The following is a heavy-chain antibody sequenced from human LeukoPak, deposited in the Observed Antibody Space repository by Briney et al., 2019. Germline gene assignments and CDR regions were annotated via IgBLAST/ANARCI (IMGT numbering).Heavy chain of an antibody. D-gene: IGHD2-2*01. CDR3: ARTVAYCSATSCYGY. J-gene: IGHJ4*02. Sequence: SETLSLTCAVSGYSISSGYYWGWIRQPPGKGLEWIGSVYYDGSTYHNPSLKSRVTISVDMSKNQCFVKLSSVTAADTAVYYCARTVAYCSATSCYGYWGQGTLVTVSS. CDR1: GYSISSGYY. CDR2: VYYDGST. V-gene: IGHV4-38-2*01.